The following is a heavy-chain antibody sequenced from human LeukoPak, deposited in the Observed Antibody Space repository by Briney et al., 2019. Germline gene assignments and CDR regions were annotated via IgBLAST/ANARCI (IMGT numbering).Heavy chain of an antibody. D-gene: IGHD3-10*01. CDR2: IYSGGST. CDR3: AREILGTMVRGLNAFDI. J-gene: IGHJ3*02. Sequence: GGSLRLSCAASGFTVSSNYMSWVRQAPGKGLEWVSVIYSGGSTYYADSVKGRFTISRDNSKNTLYLQMNSLRAEDTAVYYCAREILGTMVRGLNAFDIWGQGTMVTVSS. V-gene: IGHV3-66*02. CDR1: GFTVSSNY.